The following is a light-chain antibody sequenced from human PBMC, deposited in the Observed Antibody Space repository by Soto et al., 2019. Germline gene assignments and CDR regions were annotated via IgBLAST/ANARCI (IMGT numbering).Light chain of an antibody. Sequence: QSALTQPASVSGAPGQSIAISCTGTSSDVGGYNYVSWYQHHPGKAPKLMVYDVSNRPSGVSNRFSGSKSGNTASLTISGLQAEDEADYSCSSYTSSSTYVFGTGTKLTVL. V-gene: IGLV2-14*03. CDR2: DVS. CDR1: SSDVGGYNY. J-gene: IGLJ1*01. CDR3: SSYTSSSTYV.